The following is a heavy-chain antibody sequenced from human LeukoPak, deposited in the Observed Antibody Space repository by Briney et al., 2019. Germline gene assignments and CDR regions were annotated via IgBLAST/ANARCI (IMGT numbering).Heavy chain of an antibody. Sequence: GGSLRLSCAASGFTFSSYAMHWVRQAPGKGLEWVAVISYDGSNKYYADSVKGRFTISRDNSKNTLYLQMNSLRAEDTAVYYCARDRNYDYVWGSYRSSHSDYWGQGTLVTVSS. CDR1: GFTFSSYA. V-gene: IGHV3-30-3*01. CDR2: ISYDGSNK. J-gene: IGHJ4*02. CDR3: ARDRNYDYVWGSYRSSHSDY. D-gene: IGHD3-16*02.